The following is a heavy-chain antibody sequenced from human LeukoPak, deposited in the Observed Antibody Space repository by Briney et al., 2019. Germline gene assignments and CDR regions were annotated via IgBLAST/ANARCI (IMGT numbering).Heavy chain of an antibody. Sequence: AGGSLRLSCAASGFTFDDYAMHWVRQAPGKGLEWVAVISYDGSNKYYADSVKGRFTISRDNSKNTLYLQMNSLRAEDAAVYYCAKGRRITIFGVVISDAFDIWGQGTMVTVSS. D-gene: IGHD3-3*01. CDR2: ISYDGSNK. V-gene: IGHV3-30*04. CDR1: GFTFDDYA. J-gene: IGHJ3*02. CDR3: AKGRRITIFGVVISDAFDI.